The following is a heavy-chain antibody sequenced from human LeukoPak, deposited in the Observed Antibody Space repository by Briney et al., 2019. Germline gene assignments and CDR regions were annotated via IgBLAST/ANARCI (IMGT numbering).Heavy chain of an antibody. CDR3: ASGGTTFGMFYDILTGYDY. D-gene: IGHD3-9*01. Sequence: PSETLSLTCTVSGGSISSGGYYWSWIRQHPGKGLEWIGYIYYSGSTYYNPSLKSRVTISVDTSKNQFSLKLSAVTAAVTAVYYCASGGTTFGMFYDILTGYDYWGQGTLVTVSS. V-gene: IGHV4-31*03. J-gene: IGHJ4*02. CDR2: IYYSGST. CDR1: GGSISSGGYY.